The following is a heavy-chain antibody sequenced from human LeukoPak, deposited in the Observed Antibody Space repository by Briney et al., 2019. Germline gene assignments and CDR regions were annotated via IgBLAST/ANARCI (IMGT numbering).Heavy chain of an antibody. J-gene: IGHJ4*02. V-gene: IGHV1-8*01. Sequence: ASVKVSCKASGYTFTSYEINWVRQATGQGLEWMGWMNPNRGNTGYAQKFQGRVTMTRNRSISTAYMELSSLRSEDTAVYYCARGQVGITISGDRKYYFDSWGQGTLVIVSS. D-gene: IGHD3-3*01. CDR1: GYTFTSYE. CDR3: ARGQVGITISGDRKYYFDS. CDR2: MNPNRGNT.